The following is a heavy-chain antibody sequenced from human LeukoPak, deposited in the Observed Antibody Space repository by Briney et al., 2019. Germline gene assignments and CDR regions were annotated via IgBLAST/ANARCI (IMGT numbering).Heavy chain of an antibody. Sequence: SETLSLTCTVSGGSISSSSYYWGWIRQPPGKGLEWIGSIYYSGSTYYNPSLKSRVTISVDTSKNQFSLKLSSVTAADTAVYYCARGVTMVRGVDSWGGQFDYWGQGTLVTVSS. J-gene: IGHJ4*02. CDR3: ARGVTMVRGVDSWGGQFDY. D-gene: IGHD3-10*01. CDR1: GGSISSSSYY. V-gene: IGHV4-39*07. CDR2: IYYSGST.